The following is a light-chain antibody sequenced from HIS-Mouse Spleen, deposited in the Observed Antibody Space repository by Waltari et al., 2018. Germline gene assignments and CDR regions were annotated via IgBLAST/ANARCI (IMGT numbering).Light chain of an antibody. Sequence: QSALTQPASVSGSPGQSITISCTGTSSDVGRYNLVSWYQQHPGNAPKPMIYEGSKRASGVSNRFSGSKSGNTASLTISGLQAEDEADYYCCSYAGSSTYVFGTGTKVTVL. V-gene: IGLV2-23*01. J-gene: IGLJ1*01. CDR3: CSYAGSSTYV. CDR1: SSDVGRYNL. CDR2: EGS.